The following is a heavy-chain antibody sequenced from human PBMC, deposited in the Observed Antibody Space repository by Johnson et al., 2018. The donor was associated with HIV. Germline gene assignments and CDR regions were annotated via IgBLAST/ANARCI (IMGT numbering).Heavy chain of an antibody. CDR1: GFTFDDYA. Sequence: VQLVESGGGVVQPGRSLRLSCAASGFTFDDYAMHWVRQAPGKGLEWVSGIRWNSGSIGYADAVKGRFTISRDNAKNSLYLQMNSLRAGDTAVYYCARAQFAVDDAFDIWGQGTMVTVSS. D-gene: IGHD6-19*01. J-gene: IGHJ3*02. V-gene: IGHV3-9*01. CDR2: IRWNSGSI. CDR3: ARAQFAVDDAFDI.